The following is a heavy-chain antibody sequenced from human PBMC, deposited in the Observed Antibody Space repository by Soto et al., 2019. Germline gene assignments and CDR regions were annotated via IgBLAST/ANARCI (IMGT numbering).Heavy chain of an antibody. J-gene: IGHJ5*02. CDR2: IYYSGST. D-gene: IGHD3-3*01. CDR1: GGSISSSSYY. Sequence: SETLSLTCTVSGGSISSSSYYWGWIRQPPGKGLEWIGSIYYSGSTYYNPSLKSRVTISVDTSKNQFSLKLSSVTAADTAVYYCARQAPITIFRFDPWGQGTLVTVSS. CDR3: ARQAPITIFRFDP. V-gene: IGHV4-39*01.